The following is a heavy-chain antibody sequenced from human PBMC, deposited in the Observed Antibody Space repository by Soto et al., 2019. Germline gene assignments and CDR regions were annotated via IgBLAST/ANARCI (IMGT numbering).Heavy chain of an antibody. CDR1: RNNFTNYW. Sequence: ESLKISCKGSRNNFTNYWITWLRQMHGKGLEWMGMMKPSHSYTKYSPSFQGHVTISADKSISTAYLQWISLKASDTVMYYWATQMRNDNWCDTWGQGTLVTVSS. CDR3: ATQMRNDNWCDT. J-gene: IGHJ5*02. V-gene: IGHV5-10-1*01. D-gene: IGHD3-16*01. CDR2: MKPSHSYT.